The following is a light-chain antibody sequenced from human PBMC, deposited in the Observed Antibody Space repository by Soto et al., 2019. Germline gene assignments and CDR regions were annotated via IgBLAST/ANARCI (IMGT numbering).Light chain of an antibody. Sequence: QSALTQPPSLSGTPGQRVTISCSGSSSNIAGNTVHWYQHLPGTAPKLLIYINDQRPSGVPGRFSASTSGTSASLAISGLQSDDEADYYCQSYDRRLSGYVFGTGTKVTVL. CDR3: QSYDRRLSGYV. CDR1: SSNIAGNT. V-gene: IGLV1-44*01. CDR2: IND. J-gene: IGLJ1*01.